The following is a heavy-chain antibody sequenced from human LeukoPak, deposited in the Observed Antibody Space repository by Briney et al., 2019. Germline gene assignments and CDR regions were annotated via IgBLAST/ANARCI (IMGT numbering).Heavy chain of an antibody. V-gene: IGHV4-34*01. CDR2: VNESGGT. CDR1: IDSFSNYH. CDR3: ARGQGATVPQVGKNWFAP. Sequence: PSETLSLTCAVYIDSFSNYHWNWIRQTPAKGLEWIGEVNESGGTNISPSLRSRVILSVDTSKNQFSLKLISVTVADTAVYYCARGQGATVPQVGKNWFAPWGQGTRVTVSS. D-gene: IGHD1-26*01. J-gene: IGHJ5*02.